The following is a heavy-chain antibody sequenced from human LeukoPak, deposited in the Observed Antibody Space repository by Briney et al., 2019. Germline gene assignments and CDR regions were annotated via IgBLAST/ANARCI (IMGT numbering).Heavy chain of an antibody. V-gene: IGHV3-23*01. Sequence: GGSLRLSCAASGFTFSIYAMSWVRQAPGKGLEWVSSISGSGGGDSTYYADSVKGRFTVSRDSSKNTLYLQMNSLRAEDTAVYYCAKDSPWGADRAIDYWGQGTLVTVSS. CDR2: ISGSGGGDST. CDR3: AKDSPWGADRAIDY. D-gene: IGHD3-16*01. J-gene: IGHJ4*02. CDR1: GFTFSIYA.